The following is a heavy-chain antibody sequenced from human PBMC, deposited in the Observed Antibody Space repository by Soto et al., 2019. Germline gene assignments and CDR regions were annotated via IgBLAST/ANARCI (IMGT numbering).Heavy chain of an antibody. CDR3: ARTRITIFGVVSYFYGMDV. J-gene: IGHJ6*02. V-gene: IGHV6-1*01. CDR1: GDSVSSSSAA. Sequence: PSRTLSLTCAISGDSVSSSSAAWNWIRQSPSGGLEWLGRTYYRSRWFNDYAVSVQSRIIVHADTSKNQFSLQLKSVTPEDTAVYYCARTRITIFGVVSYFYGMDVWGQGTTVTVSS. D-gene: IGHD3-3*01. CDR2: TYYRSRWFN.